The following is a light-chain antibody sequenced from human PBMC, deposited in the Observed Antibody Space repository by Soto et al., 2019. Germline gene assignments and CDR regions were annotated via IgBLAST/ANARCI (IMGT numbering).Light chain of an antibody. CDR3: AAWDDSLSAWV. CDR2: RDN. Sequence: QSVLTQPPSASGTPGQRVTISCSGSTSNIGSNYVYWYQQLPGTAPKLLIYRDNQRPSGLPDRISGSKSGTAASLAISGLRSEDEADYYCAAWDDSLSAWVFGGGTKLTVL. CDR1: TSNIGSNY. V-gene: IGLV1-47*01. J-gene: IGLJ3*02.